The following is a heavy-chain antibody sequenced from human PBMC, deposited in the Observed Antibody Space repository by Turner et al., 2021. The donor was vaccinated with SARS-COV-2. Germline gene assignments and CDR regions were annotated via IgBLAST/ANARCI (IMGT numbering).Heavy chain of an antibody. CDR1: GFTFSSYG. V-gene: IGHV3-23*01. J-gene: IGHJ3*02. D-gene: IGHD5-12*01. CDR2: ISGGGDST. Sequence: EVQLLESGGGLVQPGGSLRLSCAASGFTFSSYGMSWVRQAPGKGLEWVSAISGGGDSTYYADSVKGRFTISRDNSKNTLYLQMNSLRAEDTAVYYCAKLGRDGYNFGQIYAFDMWGQGTMVTVSS. CDR3: AKLGRDGYNFGQIYAFDM.